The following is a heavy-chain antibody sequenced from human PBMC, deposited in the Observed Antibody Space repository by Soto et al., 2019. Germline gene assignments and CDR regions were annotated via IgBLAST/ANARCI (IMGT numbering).Heavy chain of an antibody. CDR1: GFTFSNAW. J-gene: IGHJ6*04. D-gene: IGHD2-15*01. CDR3: TRAGGSWTYYYYGMDV. CDR2: IKSKTDGGTT. V-gene: IGHV3-15*07. Sequence: PGGSLRLSCAASGFTFSNAWMNWVRQAPGKGLEWVGRIKSKTDGGTTDYAAPVKGRFTISRDDSKNTLYLQMNSLSTEDTAVYYCTRAGGSWTYYYYGMDVWGKGTTVTVSS.